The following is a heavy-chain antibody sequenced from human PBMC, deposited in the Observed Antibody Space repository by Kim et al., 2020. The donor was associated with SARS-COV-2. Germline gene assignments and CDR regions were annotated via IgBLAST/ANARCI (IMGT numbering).Heavy chain of an antibody. D-gene: IGHD6-13*01. CDR2: ISGSGGST. V-gene: IGHV3-23*01. CDR1: GFTFSSYA. Sequence: GGSLRLSCAASGFTFSSYAMSWVRQAPGKGLEWVSAISGSGGSTYYADSVKGRFTISRDNSKNTLYLQMNSLRAEDTAVYYCAKVEGKEPQLPPLDYWGQGTLVTVSS. CDR3: AKVEGKEPQLPPLDY. J-gene: IGHJ4*02.